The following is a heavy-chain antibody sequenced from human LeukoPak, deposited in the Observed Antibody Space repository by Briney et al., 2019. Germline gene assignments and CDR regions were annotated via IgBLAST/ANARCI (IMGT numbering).Heavy chain of an antibody. J-gene: IGHJ4*02. V-gene: IGHV4-59*08. Sequence: SETLSLTFTVSGGSISSYYWSWIRQPPGKGLEWIGYIYYSGSTNYNPSLKSRVTISVDTSKNQFSLKLTSVTAADTAVYYCARLYGSGSFRGFSWGQGTLVTVSS. CDR2: IYYSGST. D-gene: IGHD3-10*01. CDR3: ARLYGSGSFRGFS. CDR1: GGSISSYY.